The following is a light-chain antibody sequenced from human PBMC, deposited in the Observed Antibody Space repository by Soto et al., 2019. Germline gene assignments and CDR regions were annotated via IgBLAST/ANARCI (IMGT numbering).Light chain of an antibody. J-gene: IGKJ1*01. V-gene: IGKV1-5*03. CDR3: QHYNSYSEA. CDR2: KAS. Sequence: DIPLTQSPSTLSASLLERIPIXCRASQSVSSRLAWYQQKTGKAPKFLIFKASSIESGVPSRFSGSGSGTEFTLTISSLQPDDFATYYCQHYNSYSEAFGQGTKVDIK. CDR1: QSVSSR.